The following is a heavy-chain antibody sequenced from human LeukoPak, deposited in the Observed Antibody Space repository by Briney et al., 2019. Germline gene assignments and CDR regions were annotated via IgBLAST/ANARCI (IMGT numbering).Heavy chain of an antibody. Sequence: GESLKISCKSSGYGFTSYWIGWVRQMPGKGLEWMGIIYPGDSDTKYSPSFQGQVTISADKSISTAYLQWSSLKASDTAMYYCARGSLASSGGSFFDYWGQGTLVTVSS. V-gene: IGHV5-51*01. CDR1: GYGFTSYW. J-gene: IGHJ4*02. CDR3: ARGSLASSGGSFFDY. CDR2: IYPGDSDT. D-gene: IGHD2-15*01.